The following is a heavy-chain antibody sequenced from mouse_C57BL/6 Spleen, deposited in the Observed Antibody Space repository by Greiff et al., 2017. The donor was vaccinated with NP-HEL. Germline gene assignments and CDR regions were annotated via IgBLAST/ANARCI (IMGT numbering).Heavy chain of an antibody. J-gene: IGHJ1*03. CDR2: IYPGSGST. V-gene: IGHV1-55*01. CDR1: GYTFTSYW. Sequence: QVQLQQPGAELVKPGASVKMSCKASGYTFTSYWITWVKQRPGQGLEWIGDIYPGSGSTNYNEKFKSKATLTVDTSSSTAYMQLSSLTSEDSAVYYCARERARLGDFDVWGTGTTVTVSS. D-gene: IGHD4-1*01. CDR3: ARERARLGDFDV.